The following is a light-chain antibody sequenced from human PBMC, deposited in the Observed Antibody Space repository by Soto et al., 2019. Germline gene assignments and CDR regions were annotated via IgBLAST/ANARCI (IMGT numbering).Light chain of an antibody. CDR1: SSDVGGYNY. CDR3: CSYAGSYTLV. CDR2: DVS. V-gene: IGLV2-11*01. Sequence: QSALTQPRSVSGSPGQSVTISCTGTSSDVGGYNYVSWYQQHPGKAPKLMIYDVSKRPSGVPDRFSGSKSGNTASLTISGIQAEDEADYCCCSYAGSYTLVFGGGTKLAVL. J-gene: IGLJ2*01.